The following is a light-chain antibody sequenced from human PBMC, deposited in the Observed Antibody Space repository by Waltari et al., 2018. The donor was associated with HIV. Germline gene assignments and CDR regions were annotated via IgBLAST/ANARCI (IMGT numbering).Light chain of an antibody. Sequence: QSALTQPRSVSGSPGQSVTISCTGTSSDVGGYNYVSWYQQHPGKAPKLMIYDVSERPSGVPDRFAGSTSDKTASLTISGLQADDEADYYCCSYAGRYSWVFGGGTKLTVL. CDR3: CSYAGRYSWV. J-gene: IGLJ3*02. V-gene: IGLV2-11*01. CDR1: SSDVGGYNY. CDR2: DVS.